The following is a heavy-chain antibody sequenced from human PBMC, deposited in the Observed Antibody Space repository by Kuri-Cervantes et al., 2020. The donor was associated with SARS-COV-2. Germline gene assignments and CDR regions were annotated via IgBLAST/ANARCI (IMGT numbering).Heavy chain of an antibody. CDR3: ARDSDYVWGSYPLDY. Sequence: GESLKISCAASGFTFSSYAMHWVRQAPGKGLEWVSYISSSGSTIYYADSVKGRFTISRDNAKNSLYLQMNSLRAEDTAAYYCARDSDYVWGSYPLDYWGQGTLVTVSS. V-gene: IGHV3-48*04. D-gene: IGHD3-16*02. CDR2: ISSSGSTI. J-gene: IGHJ4*02. CDR1: GFTFSSYA.